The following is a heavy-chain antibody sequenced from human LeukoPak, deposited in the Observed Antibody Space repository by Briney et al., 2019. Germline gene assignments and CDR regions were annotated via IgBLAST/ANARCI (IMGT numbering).Heavy chain of an antibody. CDR3: ARDQKSILWFGELLSNYFDY. CDR1: GFTFSSYA. CDR2: ISYDGSNK. Sequence: GGSLRLSCAASGFTFSSYATPWVRQAPGKGLEWVAVISYDGSNKYYADSVKGRFTISRDNSKNTLYLQMNSLRAEDTAVYYCARDQKSILWFGELLSNYFDYWGQGTLVTVSS. D-gene: IGHD3-10*01. V-gene: IGHV3-30-3*01. J-gene: IGHJ4*02.